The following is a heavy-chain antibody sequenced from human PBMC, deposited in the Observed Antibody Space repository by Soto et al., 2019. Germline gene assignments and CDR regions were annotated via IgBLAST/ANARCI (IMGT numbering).Heavy chain of an antibody. D-gene: IGHD2-8*01. CDR2: INPNSGGT. CDR1: GYTFTGYY. J-gene: IGHJ6*02. Sequence: QVQLVQSGAEVKKPGASVKVSCKASGYTFTGYYMHWVRQAPGQGLEWMGWINPNSGGTNYAQKFQGRVTMTRDTSISTAYMELSRLRSDDTAVYCCARGYCTNGVCHGMDVWGQGTTVTVSS. V-gene: IGHV1-2*02. CDR3: ARGYCTNGVCHGMDV.